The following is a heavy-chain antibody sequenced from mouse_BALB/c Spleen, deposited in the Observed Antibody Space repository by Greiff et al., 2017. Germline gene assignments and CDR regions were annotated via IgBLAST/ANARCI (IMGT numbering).Heavy chain of an antibody. Sequence: QVQLQQSGAELAKPGASVKMSCKASGYTFTSYWMHWVKQRPGQGLEWIGYINPSTGYTEYNQKFKDKATLTADKSSSTAYMKLSSMTSEDSAVYYCARGDYDPYFDYWGQGTTLTVSS. CDR2: INPSTGYT. CDR1: GYTFTSYW. D-gene: IGHD2-4*01. J-gene: IGHJ2*01. V-gene: IGHV1-7*01. CDR3: ARGDYDPYFDY.